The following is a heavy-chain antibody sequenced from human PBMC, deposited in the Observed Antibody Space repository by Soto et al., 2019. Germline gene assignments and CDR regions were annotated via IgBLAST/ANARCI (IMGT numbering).Heavy chain of an antibody. CDR2: IYYSGST. CDR1: GGSISSSSYY. Sequence: LSLTCTVSGGSISSSSYYWGWIRQPPGKGLEWIGSIYYSGSTYYNPSLKSRVTISVDTSKNQFSLKLSSVTAADTAVYYCARHGGSFFGVVISLYYYYGMDVWGQGT. V-gene: IGHV4-39*01. CDR3: ARHGGSFFGVVISLYYYYGMDV. D-gene: IGHD3-3*01. J-gene: IGHJ6*02.